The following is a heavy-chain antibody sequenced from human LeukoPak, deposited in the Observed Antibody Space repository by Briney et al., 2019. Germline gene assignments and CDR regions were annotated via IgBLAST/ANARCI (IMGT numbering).Heavy chain of an antibody. CDR1: GGSISSYY. D-gene: IGHD4-11*01. CDR2: IYYSGST. CDR3: ARTVTTISYWFDP. Sequence: TSETLSLTCTVSGGSISSYYWSWIRQPAGKGLEWIGYIYYSGSTYYNPSLKSRVTISVDTSKNQFSLKLSSVTAADTAVYYCARTVTTISYWFDPWGQGTLVTVSS. J-gene: IGHJ5*02. V-gene: IGHV4-59*06.